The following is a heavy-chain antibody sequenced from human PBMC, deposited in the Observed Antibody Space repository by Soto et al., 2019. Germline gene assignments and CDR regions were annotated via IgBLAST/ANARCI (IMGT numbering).Heavy chain of an antibody. J-gene: IGHJ4*02. Sequence: PGGSLRLSCAASGFMFSDFYMTWIRQAPGKGLEWVSYISTSGSTIYYADSVKGRFTISRDNAKNSLYLQMNSLRVEETAVYYYARASNDILTSYCDYWAREPWSPSPQ. CDR2: ISTSGSTI. CDR3: ARASNDILTSYCDY. D-gene: IGHD3-9*01. CDR1: GFMFSDFY. V-gene: IGHV3-11*01.